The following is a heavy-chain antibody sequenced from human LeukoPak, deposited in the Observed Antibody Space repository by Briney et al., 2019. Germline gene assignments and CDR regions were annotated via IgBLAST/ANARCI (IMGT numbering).Heavy chain of an antibody. CDR3: ARHSTPGVNLNWFDP. CDR2: IYYSGST. Sequence: PSETLSLTCTVSGGSISSYYWSWIRQPPGKGLEWIGYIYYSGSTNYNPSLKSRVTISVDTCKSQLSLRQSTVTAADTAVYYCARHSTPGVNLNWFDPWGQGTLVTVSS. D-gene: IGHD1-1*01. CDR1: GGSISSYY. V-gene: IGHV4-59*13. J-gene: IGHJ5*02.